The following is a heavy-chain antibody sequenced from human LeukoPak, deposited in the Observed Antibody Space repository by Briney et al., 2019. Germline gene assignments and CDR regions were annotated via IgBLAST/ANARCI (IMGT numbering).Heavy chain of an antibody. D-gene: IGHD3-22*01. CDR2: IYSSGDT. Sequence: SETLSLTCTGSGGSISSYYWSWIRQPAGKGLEWIGRIYSSGDTNYNPSLKRRVTMSVDTSKNQFSLKLSSVTAADTAVYYCARWYYYDSRGYYFDFWGQGTLVTVSS. V-gene: IGHV4-4*07. CDR3: ARWYYYDSRGYYFDF. CDR1: GGSISSYY. J-gene: IGHJ4*02.